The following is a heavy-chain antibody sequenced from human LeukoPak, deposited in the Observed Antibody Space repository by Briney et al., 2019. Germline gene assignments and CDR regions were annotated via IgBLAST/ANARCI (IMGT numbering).Heavy chain of an antibody. Sequence: GGSLRLSCAASGFTVSNKYMSWVRQAPGRGLEWVSVIYSGGSTYYADSVKGRFTISRDNSKNTLYLQMNSLRADDTAVYYCARDRGGNWVDALEIWGQGTMVTVSS. J-gene: IGHJ3*02. CDR3: ARDRGGNWVDALEI. CDR1: GFTVSNKY. D-gene: IGHD1-1*01. V-gene: IGHV3-66*01. CDR2: IYSGGST.